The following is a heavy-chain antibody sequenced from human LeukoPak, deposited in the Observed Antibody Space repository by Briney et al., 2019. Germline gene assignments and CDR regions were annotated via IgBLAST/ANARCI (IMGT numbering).Heavy chain of an antibody. CDR2: ISAYNGNT. D-gene: IGHD3-10*01. CDR3: ARDKERGVKKFVY. J-gene: IGHJ4*02. CDR1: GYTFTSYG. V-gene: IGHV1-18*01. Sequence: GASVKVSCKASGYTFTSYGISWVRQAPGQGLEWMGWISAYNGNTNYAQTLQVRVTMTTHTSTSTAYMELRSLRSGDTAVYYCARDKERGVKKFVYWGEGTLVTVSS.